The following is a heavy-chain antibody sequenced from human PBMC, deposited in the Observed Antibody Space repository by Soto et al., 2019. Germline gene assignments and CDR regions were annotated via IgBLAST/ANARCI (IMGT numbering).Heavy chain of an antibody. D-gene: IGHD3-3*01. Sequence: SETLSLTCAVYGGSFSGYYWSWIRQPPGKGLEWIGEINHSGSTNYNPSLKSRVTISVDTSKNQFSLKLSSVTAADTAVYYCARDEGEFWTPLGVVRFDPWGQGTLVTVSS. J-gene: IGHJ5*02. V-gene: IGHV4-34*01. CDR1: GGSFSGYY. CDR2: INHSGST. CDR3: ARDEGEFWTPLGVVRFDP.